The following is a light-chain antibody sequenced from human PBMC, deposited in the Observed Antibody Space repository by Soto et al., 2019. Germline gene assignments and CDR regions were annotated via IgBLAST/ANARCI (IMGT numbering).Light chain of an antibody. CDR3: SSNTSSSTHV. Sequence: QSALTQPASVSGSPGQSITISCTGTSSDVGAYTFVSWYQQHPDKVPKLMIFDVSRRPSGVSDRFSGSKSGNTASLTISGHQHEDADYYYCSSNTSSSTHVFGSGTKLTVL. CDR1: SSDVGAYTF. V-gene: IGLV2-14*03. J-gene: IGLJ1*01. CDR2: DVS.